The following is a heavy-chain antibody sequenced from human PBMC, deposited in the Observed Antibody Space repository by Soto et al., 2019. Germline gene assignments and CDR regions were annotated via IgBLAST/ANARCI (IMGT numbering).Heavy chain of an antibody. V-gene: IGHV3-30-3*01. D-gene: IGHD3-22*01. CDR2: ISYDGSNK. CDR3: ARAVSMIVVVMIGYPDY. J-gene: IGHJ4*02. Sequence: GGSLRLSCAASGFTFSSYAMHWVRQAPGKGLEWVAVISYDGSNKYYADSVKGRFTISRDNSKNTLYLQMNSLRAEDTAVYYCARAVSMIVVVMIGYPDYWGQGTLVTVSS. CDR1: GFTFSSYA.